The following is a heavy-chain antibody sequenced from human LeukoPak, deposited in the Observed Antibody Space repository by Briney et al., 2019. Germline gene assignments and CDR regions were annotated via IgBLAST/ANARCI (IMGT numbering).Heavy chain of an antibody. CDR3: TRHGSVRSPLSP. CDR2: IYATGST. J-gene: IGHJ5*02. Sequence: SATLSLTCTVSGGSISSYYWRCIPHPPGEGVGWIGYIYATGSTTYNPPLKSRVTISVDTSKNQCSLYLRSVTAADTAVYYCTRHGSVRSPLSPSGQGTLVSVSS. D-gene: IGHD3-10*01. V-gene: IGHV4-4*09. CDR1: GGSISSYY.